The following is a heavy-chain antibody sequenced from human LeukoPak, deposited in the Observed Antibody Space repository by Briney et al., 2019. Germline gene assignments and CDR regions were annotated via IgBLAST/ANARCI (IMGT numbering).Heavy chain of an antibody. D-gene: IGHD2-2*01. J-gene: IGHJ4*02. V-gene: IGHV5-51*01. Sequence: GESLKISCKGSGYSFTSYWIGWARQMPGKGLEWMGIIYPGDSDTRYSPSFQGQVTISADKSISTAYLQWSSLKASDTAMYYCARRGYCSSTSCLPFDYWGQGTLVTVSS. CDR1: GYSFTSYW. CDR3: ARRGYCSSTSCLPFDY. CDR2: IYPGDSDT.